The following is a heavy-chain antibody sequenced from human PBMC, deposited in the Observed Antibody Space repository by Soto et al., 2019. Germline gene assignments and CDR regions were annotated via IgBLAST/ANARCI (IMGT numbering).Heavy chain of an antibody. D-gene: IGHD1-26*01. CDR1: GFTFGDYA. CDR2: IRSKAYGGTT. Sequence: EVQLVESGGGLVKPGRSLRLSCTASGFTFGDYAMSWFRQAPGKGLEWVGFIRSKAYGGTTEYAASVKGRFTISRDDSKSIAYLQMNSLKTEDTAVYYCTRDRDGGSYYGSNFQHWGQGTLVTVSS. CDR3: TRDRDGGSYYGSNFQH. J-gene: IGHJ1*01. V-gene: IGHV3-49*05.